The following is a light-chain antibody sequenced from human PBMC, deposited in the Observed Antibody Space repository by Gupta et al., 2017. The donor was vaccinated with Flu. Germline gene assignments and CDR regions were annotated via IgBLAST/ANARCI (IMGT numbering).Light chain of an antibody. CDR2: EDN. CDR3: QSYDSSRWV. J-gene: IGLJ3*02. CDR1: SGSIASNY. Sequence: NFMLTQPHSVSESPGKTVTISCTPSSGSIASNYVQWYQQRPGSAPTTVIYEDNQRPSGVPDRFSGSIDSSSNSASLTISGLKTEDEADYYCQSYDSSRWVFGGGTKLTVL. V-gene: IGLV6-57*03.